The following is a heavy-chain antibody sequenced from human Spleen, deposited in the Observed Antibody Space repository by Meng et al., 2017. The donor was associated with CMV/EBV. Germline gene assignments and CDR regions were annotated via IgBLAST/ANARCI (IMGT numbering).Heavy chain of an antibody. V-gene: IGHV3-72*01. Sequence: GGSLRLSCAASGFTFSDHYMDWVRQAPGKGLEWVGRTRNKANSYTTEYAASVKGRFTISRDDSKNSLYLQMNSLKTEDTAVYYCARDVVFEVGATSDYYYYGMDVWGQGTTVTVLL. D-gene: IGHD1-26*01. CDR1: GFTFSDHY. CDR3: ARDVVFEVGATSDYYYYGMDV. J-gene: IGHJ6*02. CDR2: TRNKANSYTT.